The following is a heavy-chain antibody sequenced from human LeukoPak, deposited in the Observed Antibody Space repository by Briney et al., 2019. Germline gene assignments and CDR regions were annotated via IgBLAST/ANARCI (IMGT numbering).Heavy chain of an antibody. Sequence: PSETLSLTCTVSGGSVSSASYYWTRIRQPPGKGLEWIGYIYASGNTNYNPSLKSRVTISVDTSKNQFSLKLSSVTAADTAVYYCAGDPPVAGTSWGQGTLVTVSS. CDR1: GGSVSSASYY. CDR2: IYASGNT. D-gene: IGHD6-19*01. CDR3: AGDPPVAGTS. J-gene: IGHJ4*02. V-gene: IGHV4-61*01.